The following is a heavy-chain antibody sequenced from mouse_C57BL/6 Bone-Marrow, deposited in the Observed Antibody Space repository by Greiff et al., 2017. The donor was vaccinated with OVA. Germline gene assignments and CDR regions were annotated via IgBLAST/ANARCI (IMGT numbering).Heavy chain of an antibody. J-gene: IGHJ3*01. CDR2: ISSGGSYT. Sequence: EVKLVESGGDLVKPGGSLKLSCAASGFTFSSYGMSWVRQTPDKRLEWVATISSGGSYTYYPDSVKGRFTISRDNAKNTLYLQMSSLKSEDTAMYYCARHPLYYSNYDWFAYWGQGTLVTVSA. D-gene: IGHD2-5*01. CDR3: ARHPLYYSNYDWFAY. V-gene: IGHV5-6*02. CDR1: GFTFSSYG.